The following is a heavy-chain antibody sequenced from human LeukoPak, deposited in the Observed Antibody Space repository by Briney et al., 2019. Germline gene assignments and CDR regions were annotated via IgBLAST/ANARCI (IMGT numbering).Heavy chain of an antibody. CDR2: INPNSGGT. CDR1: GYTFTGYY. V-gene: IGHV1-2*02. J-gene: IGHJ4*02. D-gene: IGHD5-12*01. CDR3: APGSDSGYYRVGTYFDY. Sequence: ASVKVSCKASGYTFTGYYMHWVRQAPGQGLEWMGWINPNSGGTNYAQKFQGRVTMTRGTSISTAYMGLSRLRSDDTAVYYCAPGSDSGYYRVGTYFDYWGQGTLVTVSS.